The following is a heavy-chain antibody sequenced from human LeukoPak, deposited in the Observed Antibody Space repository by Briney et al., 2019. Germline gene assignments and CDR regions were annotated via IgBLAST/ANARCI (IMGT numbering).Heavy chain of an antibody. J-gene: IGHJ4*02. V-gene: IGHV3-11*01. CDR3: ARDRYYYDSSGYFLFDY. CDR2: ISSSGSTI. Sequence: KPGGSLRLSCAASGFTFSDYYMSWIRQAPEKGLEWVSYISSSGSTIYYADSVKGRFTISRDNAKNSLYLQMNSLRAEDTAVYYCARDRYYYDSSGYFLFDYWGQGTLVTVSS. CDR1: GFTFSDYY. D-gene: IGHD3-22*01.